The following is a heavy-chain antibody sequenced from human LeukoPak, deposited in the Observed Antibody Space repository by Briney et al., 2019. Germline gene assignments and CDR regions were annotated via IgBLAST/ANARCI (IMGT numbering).Heavy chain of an antibody. CDR1: GFTFSSYA. CDR3: ARDYYDFWSGQTYYYYYMDV. Sequence: PGGSLRLSCAASGFTFSSYAMSWVRQAPGKGLEWVSAISGSGGSTYYADSVKGRFTISRDNSKNTLYLQMNSLRAEDTAVYYCARDYYDFWSGQTYYYYYMDVWGKGTTVTVSS. D-gene: IGHD3-3*01. J-gene: IGHJ6*03. V-gene: IGHV3-23*01. CDR2: ISGSGGST.